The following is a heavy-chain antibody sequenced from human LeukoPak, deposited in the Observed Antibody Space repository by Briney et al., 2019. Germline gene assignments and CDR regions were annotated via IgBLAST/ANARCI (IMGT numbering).Heavy chain of an antibody. Sequence: PSETLSLTCAVYGGSFSGYYWSWIRQPPGKGLEWIGEINHSGSTNYNPSLKSRVTISVDTSKNQFSLKLSSVTAADTAVYYCARREVAGSFDYWGQGTLVTVSS. CDR3: ARREVAGSFDY. CDR1: GGSFSGYY. J-gene: IGHJ4*02. D-gene: IGHD2-15*01. V-gene: IGHV4-34*01. CDR2: INHSGST.